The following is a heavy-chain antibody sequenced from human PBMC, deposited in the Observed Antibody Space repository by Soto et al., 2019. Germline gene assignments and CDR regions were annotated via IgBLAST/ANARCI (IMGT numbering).Heavy chain of an antibody. CDR2: IYYSGST. J-gene: IGHJ4*02. Sequence: SETLSLTCTVSGGSISSSSYYWGWIRQPPGKGLEWIGSIYYSGSTYYNPSLKSRVTISVDTSKNQFSLKLSSVTAADTAVYYCARAHTYYYDSSGQFDYWGQGTL. CDR3: ARAHTYYYDSSGQFDY. V-gene: IGHV4-39*01. CDR1: GGSISSSSYY. D-gene: IGHD3-22*01.